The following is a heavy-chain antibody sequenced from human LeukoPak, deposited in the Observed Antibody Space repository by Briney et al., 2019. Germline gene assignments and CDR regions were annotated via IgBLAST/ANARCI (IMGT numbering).Heavy chain of an antibody. J-gene: IGHJ4*02. Sequence: ASVKVSCKASGYTFTSYYMHWVRQAPGQGLEWMGIINPSGGSTSYAQKFQGRVTMTRDTSTSTVYMELSSLRSDDTAVYYCARDHRRYYYDSSGYYYFGYWGQGTLVTVSS. CDR3: ARDHRRYYYDSSGYYYFGY. V-gene: IGHV1-46*01. CDR1: GYTFTSYY. CDR2: INPSGGST. D-gene: IGHD3-22*01.